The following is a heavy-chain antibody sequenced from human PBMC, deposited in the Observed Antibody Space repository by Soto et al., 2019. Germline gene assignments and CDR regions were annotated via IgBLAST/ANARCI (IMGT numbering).Heavy chain of an antibody. CDR2: IYTDGSRT. CDR3: ARGASGRYYVDV. V-gene: IGHV3-74*01. Sequence: GGSLRLSCAASGFTFSNYWMHWVRQGPGKGLVWVSRIYTDGSRTNSADSVKGRFTISRDNAKNTVYLEMNSLRAEDTAVYYCARGASGRYYVDVWGKGTTVTVSS. J-gene: IGHJ6*03. CDR1: GFTFSNYW. D-gene: IGHD3-10*01.